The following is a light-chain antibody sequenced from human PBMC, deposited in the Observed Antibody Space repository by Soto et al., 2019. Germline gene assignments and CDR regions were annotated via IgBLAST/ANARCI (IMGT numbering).Light chain of an antibody. Sequence: EIVLTQSPGTLSLSPGERATLSCRASQSVANSYLAWYQQKPGQAPRLPIYAASSRATGIPVRFAGSVSGTDFTLSISRLEPVDFAVYYCQQYVAPPPSTFGQGTRLEIK. CDR1: QSVANSY. J-gene: IGKJ2*01. CDR2: AAS. CDR3: QQYVAPPPST. V-gene: IGKV3-20*01.